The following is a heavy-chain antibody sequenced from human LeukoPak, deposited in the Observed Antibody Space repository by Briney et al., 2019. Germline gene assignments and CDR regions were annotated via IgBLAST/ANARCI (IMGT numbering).Heavy chain of an antibody. V-gene: IGHV4-34*01. CDR2: IYHSGST. J-gene: IGHJ3*02. Sequence: SETLSLTCAVYGGSFSGYYWTWIRQPPGKGLEWIGEIYHSGSTNYKPSLRSRVTISVDKSENQFSLNLSSVTAADTAVYYCVANGWYALDIWGQGTMVTVSS. D-gene: IGHD6-19*01. CDR3: VANGWYALDI. CDR1: GGSFSGYY.